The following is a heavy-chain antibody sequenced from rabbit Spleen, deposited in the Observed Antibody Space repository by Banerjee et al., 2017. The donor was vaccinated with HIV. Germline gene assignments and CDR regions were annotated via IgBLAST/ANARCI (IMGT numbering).Heavy chain of an antibody. V-gene: IGHV1S8*01. CDR3: AKDLGSDKSDSIMNVL. J-gene: IGHJ4*01. CDR2: IDPVFGNT. Sequence: QEQLVESGGGLVKPGGSLTLSCTASGFSFSSKVVMCWVRQAPGKGLEWTGYIDPVFGNTYYASWVNGRFTISSDNAQNTVDLQMNSLTAADTATYFCAKDLGSDKSDSIMNVLWGQGTLVTVS. D-gene: IGHD2-1*01. CDR1: GFSFSSKVV.